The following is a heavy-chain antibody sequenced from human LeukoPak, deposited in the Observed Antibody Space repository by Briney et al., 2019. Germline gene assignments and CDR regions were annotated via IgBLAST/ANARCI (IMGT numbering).Heavy chain of an antibody. D-gene: IGHD4-23*01. CDR2: ILSGYVT. CDR1: GLTFSNYG. J-gene: IGHJ4*02. Sequence: GGSLRLSCAASGLTFSNYGMSWARQAPGKGLEWVSAILSGYVTYYADSVKGRFAISRDSSTNTLYLQMDSLRAEDTAVYYCAKLQRSGGGTFDYWGQGTLVTVSS. CDR3: AKLQRSGGGTFDY. V-gene: IGHV3-23*01.